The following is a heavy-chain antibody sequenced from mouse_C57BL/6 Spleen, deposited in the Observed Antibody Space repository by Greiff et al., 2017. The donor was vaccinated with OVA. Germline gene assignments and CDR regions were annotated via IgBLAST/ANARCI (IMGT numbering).Heavy chain of an antibody. J-gene: IGHJ3*01. CDR2: IDPSDSYT. CDR3: ARGNWFAY. V-gene: IGHV1-69*01. CDR1: GYTFTSYW. Sequence: QVQLKQSGAELVMPGASVKLSCKASGYTFTSYWMHWVKQRPGQGLEWIGEIDPSDSYTNYNQKFKGKSTLTVDKSSSTAYMQLSSLTSEDSAVYYCARGNWFAYWGQGTLVTVSA.